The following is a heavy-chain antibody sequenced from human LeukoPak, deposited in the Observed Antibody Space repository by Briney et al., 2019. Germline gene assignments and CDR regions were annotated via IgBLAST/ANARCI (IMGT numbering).Heavy chain of an antibody. Sequence: GGSLRLSCAASGFTVSSNYMSWVRQAPGKGLEWVANIKQDGSEKYYVDSVKGRFTISRDNAKNSLYMQRNSLRAEATAVYYCARIYGSGSYPGDWGQGTLVTVSS. CDR1: GFTVSSNY. CDR2: IKQDGSEK. J-gene: IGHJ4*02. D-gene: IGHD3-10*01. CDR3: ARIYGSGSYPGD. V-gene: IGHV3-7*01.